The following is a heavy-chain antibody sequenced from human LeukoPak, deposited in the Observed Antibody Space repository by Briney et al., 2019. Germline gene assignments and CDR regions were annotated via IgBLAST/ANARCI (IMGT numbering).Heavy chain of an antibody. CDR1: GYTFTGYY. V-gene: IGHV1-2*02. D-gene: IGHD6-13*01. CDR2: ISPNSGGT. CDR3: ARVDTPIAAAGADY. Sequence: ASVKVSCKASGYTFTGYYMHWVRQAPGQGLEWMGWISPNSGGTNYAQKFQGRVTVTRDTSISTAYMELSRLRSDDTAVYYCARVDTPIAAAGADYWGQGTLVTVSS. J-gene: IGHJ4*02.